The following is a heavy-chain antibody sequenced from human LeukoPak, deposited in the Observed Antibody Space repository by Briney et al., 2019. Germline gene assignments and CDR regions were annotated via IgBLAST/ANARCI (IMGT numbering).Heavy chain of an antibody. V-gene: IGHV4-59*08. D-gene: IGHD4-17*01. CDR2: IYYSGST. CDR1: GGSISSYY. Sequence: PSETLSLTCTVSGGSISSYYWSWIRQPPGKGLEWIGYIYYSGSTNYNPSLKSRVTISVDTSKNQFSLKLSSVTAADTAVYYCARHDYGDQRTLDYWGQGTLVTVSS. J-gene: IGHJ4*02. CDR3: ARHDYGDQRTLDY.